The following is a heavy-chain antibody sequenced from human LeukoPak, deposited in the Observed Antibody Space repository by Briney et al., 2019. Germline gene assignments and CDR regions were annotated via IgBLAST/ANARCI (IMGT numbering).Heavy chain of an antibody. Sequence: PGGSLRLSCAASGFTFSSYAMHWVRQAPGKGLEYVSAISSNGGSTSYANSVKGRFTISRDNSKNTLYLQMGSLRAEDMAVYYCARDGSYLDYWGQGTLVTVSS. CDR2: ISSNGGST. CDR3: ARDGSYLDY. J-gene: IGHJ4*02. CDR1: GFTFSSYA. V-gene: IGHV3-64*01.